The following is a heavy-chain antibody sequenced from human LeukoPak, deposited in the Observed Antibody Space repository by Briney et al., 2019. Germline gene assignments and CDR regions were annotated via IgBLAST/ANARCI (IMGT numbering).Heavy chain of an antibody. J-gene: IGHJ4*02. CDR3: TLIQGWGSGSYYRDF. V-gene: IGHV3-15*01. D-gene: IGHD3-10*01. Sequence: GGSLRLSCAASGFSISNDWMSWVRQAPGKGLEWVARVKSRSAGETTDYAAPVKGRFTISRDDSKNTLYLQMNSLKTEDTAVYYCTLIQGWGSGSYYRDFWGQGTLVTVS. CDR2: VKSRSAGETT. CDR1: GFSISNDW.